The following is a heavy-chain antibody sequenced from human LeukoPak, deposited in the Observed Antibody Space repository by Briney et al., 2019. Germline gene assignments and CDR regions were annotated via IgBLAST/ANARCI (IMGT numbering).Heavy chain of an antibody. V-gene: IGHV1-69*05. CDR3: ASSRDGYNSVFDY. Sequence: SVKVSCKASGGTFSNYAFSWVRQAPGQGLEWMGRIVPTFGTANYAQKFQGRVTITTDESTSTAYMELSSLRSEDTAVYYCASSRDGYNSVFDYWGQGTLVTVSS. CDR1: GGTFSNYA. D-gene: IGHD5-24*01. CDR2: IVPTFGTA. J-gene: IGHJ4*02.